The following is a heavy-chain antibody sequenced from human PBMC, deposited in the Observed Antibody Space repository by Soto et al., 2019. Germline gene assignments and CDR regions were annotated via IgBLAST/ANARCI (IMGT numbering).Heavy chain of an antibody. Sequence: QVQLVQSGAEVKKPGASVKVSCKASGYIFTSYAMHWVRQAPGQRLEWMGWINAGNGNTKYSQKFQGRVTITRDTSASTAYIELSSLRSEDTAVYDCARERTIFGLVATSPDYWGQGTLVTVST. CDR1: GYIFTSYA. D-gene: IGHD3-3*01. CDR2: INAGNGNT. V-gene: IGHV1-3*01. CDR3: ARERTIFGLVATSPDY. J-gene: IGHJ4*02.